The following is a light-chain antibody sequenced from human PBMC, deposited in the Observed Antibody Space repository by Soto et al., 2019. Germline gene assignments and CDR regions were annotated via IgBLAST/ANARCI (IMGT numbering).Light chain of an antibody. Sequence: DIQMTQSPSSLSASIGDRVTITCRASQDIRNYLVWYQQKPGKVPTLLIYAASTLQSGVPSRFSGSGSGTEFTLTINSLQPEDAATYYCQKYNTVPWTFGQGTKVEIK. V-gene: IGKV1-27*01. J-gene: IGKJ1*01. CDR3: QKYNTVPWT. CDR1: QDIRNY. CDR2: AAS.